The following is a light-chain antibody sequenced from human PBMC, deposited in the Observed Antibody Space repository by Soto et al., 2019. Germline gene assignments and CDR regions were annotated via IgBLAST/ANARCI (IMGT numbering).Light chain of an antibody. V-gene: IGLV2-8*01. CDR2: EVS. J-gene: IGLJ2*01. Sequence: QSALTQPPSASGSPGQSVTISCTGTSSDVGGYNYVSWYQQHPGKSPKLMIYEVSKRPSGVPDRFSGSKSGNTASLTVSGLQVEDEADYYCSSFEASNNLLFGGGTKVTVL. CDR1: SSDVGGYNY. CDR3: SSFEASNNLL.